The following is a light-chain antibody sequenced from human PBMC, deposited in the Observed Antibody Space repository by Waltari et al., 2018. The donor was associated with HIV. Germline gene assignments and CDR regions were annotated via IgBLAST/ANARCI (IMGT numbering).Light chain of an antibody. CDR1: NSDVGGYHW. CDR2: DVS. CDR3: CSYVGNFTWV. Sequence: QSALTQPRSVSGSPGQSVTISCTGTNSDVGGYHWPTWYQQHPGKVPKLMVYDVSKRPSGVPDRFSASKSDNTAYLTISGLQADDEGDYYCCSYVGNFTWVFGGGTILTVL. J-gene: IGLJ3*02. V-gene: IGLV2-11*01.